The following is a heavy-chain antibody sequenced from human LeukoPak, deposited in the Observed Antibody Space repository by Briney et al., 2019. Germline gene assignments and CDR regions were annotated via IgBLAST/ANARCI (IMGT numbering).Heavy chain of an antibody. J-gene: IGHJ4*02. D-gene: IGHD6-19*01. V-gene: IGHV1-2*02. Sequence: ASVKVSCKASGYTFTGSYMHWVRQAPGQGLEWMGWINPNSGGTNYAQKFQGRVTMTRDTSISTAYMELSGLTSDDTAVYYCARQYSSGWCYDYWGQGTLVTVSS. CDR1: GYTFTGSY. CDR2: INPNSGGT. CDR3: ARQYSSGWCYDY.